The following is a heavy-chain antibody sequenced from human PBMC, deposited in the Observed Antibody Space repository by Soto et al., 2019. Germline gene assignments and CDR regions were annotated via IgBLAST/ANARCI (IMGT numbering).Heavy chain of an antibody. V-gene: IGHV1-46*01. CDR3: ARVRRSSGYYYGY. D-gene: IGHD3-22*01. CDR1: GYTFTSYY. CDR2: INPSCGST. J-gene: IGHJ4*02. Sequence: GASVKVSCKASGYTFTSYYMHWVRQAPGQGLECMGIINPSCGSTSYAQKFQGRVTMTRXTXXSXXXMXLXXLRXEXTAVYYCARVRRSSGYYYGYWGQGTPVTVSS.